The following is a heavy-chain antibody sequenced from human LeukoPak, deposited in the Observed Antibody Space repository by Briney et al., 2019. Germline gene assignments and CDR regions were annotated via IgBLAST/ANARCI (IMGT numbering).Heavy chain of an antibody. CDR2: ISGVSSYI. CDR1: GFTFSNAW. J-gene: IGHJ4*02. CDR3: ARDFSTLGMYYFDY. Sequence: PGGSLRLSCAASGFTFSNAWMSWVRQAPGKGLEWVSYISGVSSYIYYADSVKGRFTISRDNAKNSLYLQMNSLRAEDTAVYYCARDFSTLGMYYFDYWGQGTLVTVSS. V-gene: IGHV3-21*01. D-gene: IGHD2/OR15-2a*01.